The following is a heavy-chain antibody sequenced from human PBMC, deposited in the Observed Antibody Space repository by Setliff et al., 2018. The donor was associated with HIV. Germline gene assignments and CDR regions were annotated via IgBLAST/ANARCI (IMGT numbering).Heavy chain of an antibody. CDR1: GYTLTELS. D-gene: IGHD6-13*01. J-gene: IGHJ1*01. Sequence: EASVKVSCKISGYTLTELSIHWVRQAPGKGLEWMANFDPEDGETFYALKFQGRLTMTEDTSTDTAYMELSSLRSDDTAMYYCATDPGYSSTWYSESFQHWGQGTVVTVSS. V-gene: IGHV1-24*01. CDR2: FDPEDGET. CDR3: ATDPGYSSTWYSESFQH.